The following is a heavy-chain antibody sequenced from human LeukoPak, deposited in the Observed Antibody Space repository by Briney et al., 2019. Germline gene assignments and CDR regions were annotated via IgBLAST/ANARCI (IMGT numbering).Heavy chain of an antibody. CDR2: IYHSGST. CDR1: GGSISSGGYS. V-gene: IGHV4-30-2*01. Sequence: SQTLSLTCAVSGGSISSGGYSWSWIRQPPGKGLEWIGYIYHSGSTYYNPSLKSRVTISVDRSKNQFSLKLSSVTAADTAVYYCARGYYGEDPSRFDPWGQGTLVTVSS. CDR3: ARGYYGEDPSRFDP. D-gene: IGHD4-17*01. J-gene: IGHJ5*02.